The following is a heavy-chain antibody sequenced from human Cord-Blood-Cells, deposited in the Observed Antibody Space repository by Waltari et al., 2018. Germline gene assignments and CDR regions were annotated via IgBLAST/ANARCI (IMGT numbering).Heavy chain of an antibody. J-gene: IGHJ4*02. D-gene: IGHD2-15*01. CDR2: INHSGST. CDR3: ARGFSGSRDRLFDY. V-gene: IGHV4-34*01. CDR1: GGSFSGYY. Sequence: QVQLQQLGAGLLKPSETLSLTCAVYGGSFSGYYWSWILQPPGKGLEWIGEINHSGSTNYNPSLKSRVTISVDTSKNQFSLKLSSVTAADTAVYYCARGFSGSRDRLFDYWGQGTLVTVSS.